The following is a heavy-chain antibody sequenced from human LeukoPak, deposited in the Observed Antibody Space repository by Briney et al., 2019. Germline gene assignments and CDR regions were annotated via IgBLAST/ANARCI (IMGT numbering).Heavy chain of an antibody. D-gene: IGHD3-10*01. CDR3: VRDRGWFHFDL. V-gene: IGHV3-30-3*01. CDR2: ISYDGSNK. J-gene: IGHJ4*02. CDR1: GFTFSSYA. Sequence: PGGSLRLSCAASGFTFSSYAMHWVRQAPGKGLEWVAVISYDGSNKYYADSVKGRFTISRDNTQNSLFLQLNSLRAEDTAVYYCVRDRGWFHFDLWGQGTLVTVSS.